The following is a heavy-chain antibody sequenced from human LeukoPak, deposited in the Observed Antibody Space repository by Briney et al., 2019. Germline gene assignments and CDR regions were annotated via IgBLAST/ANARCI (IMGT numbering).Heavy chain of an antibody. J-gene: IGHJ5*02. D-gene: IGHD6-6*01. CDR3: ARGRLSPDP. V-gene: IGHV3-7*01. CDR1: GFTFRSYW. Sequence: GGSLRLSCAASGFTFRSYWMSWVRQAPGKGLEWVASIKEDGSEKYCVDSVKGRFTISRDNAKNSLYLQMNSLRAEDTAVYYCARGRLSPDPWGQGTLVTVSS. CDR2: IKEDGSEK.